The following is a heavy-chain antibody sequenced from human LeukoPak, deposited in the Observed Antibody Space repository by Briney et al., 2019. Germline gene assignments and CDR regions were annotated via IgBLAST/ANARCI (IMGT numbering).Heavy chain of an antibody. J-gene: IGHJ4*02. V-gene: IGHV4-4*02. Sequence: SETLSLTCAVSGGSISSDHWWSWVRQPPGKSLEWIGEIFHIGVTNYKPSLKSRVSMSVDKSRHQFSLNLRSMTAADTAVFYCASFREDNSGYLGLENWGQGTLVTVSS. D-gene: IGHD3-22*01. CDR1: GGSISSDHW. CDR2: IFHIGVT. CDR3: ASFREDNSGYLGLEN.